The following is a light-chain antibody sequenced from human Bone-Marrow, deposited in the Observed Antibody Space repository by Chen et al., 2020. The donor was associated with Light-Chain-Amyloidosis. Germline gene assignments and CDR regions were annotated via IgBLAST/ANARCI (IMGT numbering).Light chain of an antibody. Sequence: SYVLTHPSSVSVAPGQTATTACGGNNIGSTSVHWYQQTPGQAPLLVVYDDSDRPSGIPERLSGSNSGNMATLTISRVEAGDEADYYCQVWDRSSDRPVFGGGTKLTVL. J-gene: IGLJ3*02. CDR2: DDS. CDR1: NIGSTS. V-gene: IGLV3-21*02. CDR3: QVWDRSSDRPV.